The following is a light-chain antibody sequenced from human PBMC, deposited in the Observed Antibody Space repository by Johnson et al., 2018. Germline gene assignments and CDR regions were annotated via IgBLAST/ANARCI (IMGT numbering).Light chain of an antibody. V-gene: IGLV1-51*02. CDR3: GTLDSSLSAGNV. J-gene: IGLJ1*01. CDR1: SSNIGNNY. CDR2: ENN. Sequence: QSVLTQPPSVSAAPGQKVTISCSGSSSNIGNNYVSWYQQLPGTAPKLLIYENNKRPSGIPDLFSGSKSGTSATLCITGLQTGDEADYYCGTLDSSLSAGNVFGTGTKVTVL.